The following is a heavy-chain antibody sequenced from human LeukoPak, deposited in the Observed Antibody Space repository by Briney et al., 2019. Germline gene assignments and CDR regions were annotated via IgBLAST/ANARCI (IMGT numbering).Heavy chain of an antibody. CDR1: RYTFTGYY. CDR2: INPNIGGT. CDR3: AAPLGATEAFDY. D-gene: IGHD1-26*01. V-gene: IGHV1-2*02. J-gene: IGHJ4*02. Sequence: ASVKVSCKASRYTFTGYYMHWVRQAPGQRLEWMGWINPNIGGTNYAQKFQGRVTMTRDTSISTAYMELSRLRSDDTAVDYCAAPLGATEAFDYWGQGTLVTVSS.